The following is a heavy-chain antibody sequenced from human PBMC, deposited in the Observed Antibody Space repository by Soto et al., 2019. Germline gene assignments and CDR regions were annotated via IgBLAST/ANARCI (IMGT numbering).Heavy chain of an antibody. V-gene: IGHV4-34*01. CDR2: INHLGSI. CDR1: GGSLSDYF. J-gene: IGHJ6*03. Sequence: PSETLSLTCVVSGGSLSDYFWIWIRQPPGMALEWIGEINHLGSINYNPSLKSRVTMSVDTSKNQFSLTLNSVTAADTATYYCARGGISHWAYFYYMDVWDRGTTVTVSS. D-gene: IGHD2-21*01. CDR3: ARGGISHWAYFYYMDV.